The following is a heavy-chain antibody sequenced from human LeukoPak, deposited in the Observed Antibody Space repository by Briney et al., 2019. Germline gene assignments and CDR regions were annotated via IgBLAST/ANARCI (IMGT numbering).Heavy chain of an antibody. CDR2: ITNSGRST. CDR3: AREASGNDHVFDS. Sequence: GGSLRLSCEASGFSFSNYFISWIRQAPGKGLEWVGYITNSGRSTNYADAVKGRFTISRDNAKKSVYLEMTDLRAEDNAVYYCAREASGNDHVFDSWGQGTLVTVSS. V-gene: IGHV3-11*04. J-gene: IGHJ4*02. D-gene: IGHD1-1*01. CDR1: GFSFSNYF.